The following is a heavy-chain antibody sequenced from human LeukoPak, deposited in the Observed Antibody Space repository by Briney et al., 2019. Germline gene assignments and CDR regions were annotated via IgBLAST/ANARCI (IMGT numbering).Heavy chain of an antibody. CDR3: ARDPATPFDFWSGYYPQYMDV. CDR1: GFTFSSYS. CDR2: ISRSSSYI. Sequence: GGSLRLSCAASGFTFSSYSMNWVRQAPGEGLEWVSSISRSSSYIYYADSVKGRFTISRDNAKNSLYLQMNSLRAEDTAVYYCARDPATPFDFWSGYYPQYMDVWGQGTTVTASS. J-gene: IGHJ6*02. D-gene: IGHD3-3*01. V-gene: IGHV3-21*01.